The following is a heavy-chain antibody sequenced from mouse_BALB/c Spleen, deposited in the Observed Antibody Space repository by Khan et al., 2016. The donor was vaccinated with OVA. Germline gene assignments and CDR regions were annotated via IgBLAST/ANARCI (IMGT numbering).Heavy chain of an antibody. Sequence: EVELVESGGDLVKPGGSLNLSCEASGFTFSSYGMSWLRQTPDKRLEWVATISNGGSYTYYPDSVKGRLTMSRDNAQTTLYLQMSSLKSEDTAMYYCARHRFTTPAAWFAYWGQGTLVTVSA. D-gene: IGHD1-1*01. CDR3: ARHRFTTPAAWFAY. CDR2: ISNGGSYT. J-gene: IGHJ3*01. V-gene: IGHV5-6*01. CDR1: GFTFSSYG.